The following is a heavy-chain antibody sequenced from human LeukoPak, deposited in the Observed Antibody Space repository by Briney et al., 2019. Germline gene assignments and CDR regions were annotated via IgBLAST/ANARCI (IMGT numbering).Heavy chain of an antibody. CDR2: ISSSSGTI. V-gene: IGHV3-48*01. CDR3: AVLFGELLNSGDY. J-gene: IGHJ4*02. Sequence: PGGSLRLSCAASGFTFSSYSMNWVRQAPGKGLEWVSYISSSSGTIYYADSVKGRFTISRDSAKNSLYLQMNSLRAEDTAVYYCAVLFGELLNSGDYWGQGTLVTVSS. D-gene: IGHD3-10*02. CDR1: GFTFSSYS.